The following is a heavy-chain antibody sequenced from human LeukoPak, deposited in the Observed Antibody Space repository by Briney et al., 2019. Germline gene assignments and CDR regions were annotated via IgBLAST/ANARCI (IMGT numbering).Heavy chain of an antibody. V-gene: IGHV3-23*01. CDR1: GFTFGNYA. CDR2: ISGRGGDT. D-gene: IGHD1-1*01. CDR3: AKGSLERFGY. J-gene: IGHJ4*02. Sequence: GGSLRLSCVGSGFTFGNYAMNWVRQAPGKGLEWVAAISGRGGDTFYADSVKGRFTISRDNSKNTLYLQMNSLRAEDTAVYYCAKGSLERFGYWGRGTLVTVSS.